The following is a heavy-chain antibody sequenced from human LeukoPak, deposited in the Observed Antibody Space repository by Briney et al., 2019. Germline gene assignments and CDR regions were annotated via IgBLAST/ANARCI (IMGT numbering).Heavy chain of an antibody. CDR1: GGSMSSYY. Sequence: PSETLSLTCTVSGGSMSSYYWSWIRQPPGKGLEWIGYIYYSGSTNYNPSLKSRVTISVGTSKNQFSLKLSSVTAADTAVYYCARVTYSSGWLDYWGQGTMVTVSS. CDR2: IYYSGST. D-gene: IGHD6-19*01. V-gene: IGHV4-59*01. J-gene: IGHJ4*02. CDR3: ARVTYSSGWLDY.